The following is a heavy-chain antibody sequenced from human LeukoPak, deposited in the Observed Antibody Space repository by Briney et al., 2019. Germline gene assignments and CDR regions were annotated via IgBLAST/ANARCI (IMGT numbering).Heavy chain of an antibody. J-gene: IGHJ3*02. CDR3: ARHGPSAYCGGDCYSTPADAFDI. V-gene: IGHV4-39*01. Sequence: SETLSLTCTVSGGSISSSSYYWGWIRQPPGKGLEWIGSIYYSGSTYYNPSLKSRVTISVDTSKNQFSLKLSSVTAADTAVYYCARHGPSAYCGGDCYSTPADAFDIWGQGTMVTVSS. CDR1: GGSISSSSYY. CDR2: IYYSGST. D-gene: IGHD2-21*02.